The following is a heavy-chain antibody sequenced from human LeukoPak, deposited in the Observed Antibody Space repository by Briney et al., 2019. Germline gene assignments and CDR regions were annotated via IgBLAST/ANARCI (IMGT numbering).Heavy chain of an antibody. CDR3: ARGTDYYDSSGYWDYYFDY. V-gene: IGHV4-59*01. CDR1: GGSISSYY. D-gene: IGHD3-22*01. Sequence: SETLPLTCTVSGGSISSYYWSWIRQPPGKGLEWIGYIYYSGSTNYNPSLKSRVTISVDTSKNQFSLKLSSVTAADTAVYYCARGTDYYDSSGYWDYYFDYWGQGTLVTVSS. CDR2: IYYSGST. J-gene: IGHJ4*02.